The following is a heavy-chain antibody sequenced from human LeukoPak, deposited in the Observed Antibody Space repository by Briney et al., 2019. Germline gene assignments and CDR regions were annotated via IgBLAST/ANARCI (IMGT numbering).Heavy chain of an antibody. Sequence: SETLSLTCAVYGGSFSGYYWSWIRQPPGKGLEWIGYIYYSGSTYYNPSLKSRVTISVDTSKTQFSLKLSSVTAADTAVYYCAREGGKYWGQGTLVTVSS. CDR3: AREGGKY. D-gene: IGHD6-25*01. J-gene: IGHJ4*02. V-gene: IGHV4-30-4*08. CDR1: GGSFSGYY. CDR2: IYYSGST.